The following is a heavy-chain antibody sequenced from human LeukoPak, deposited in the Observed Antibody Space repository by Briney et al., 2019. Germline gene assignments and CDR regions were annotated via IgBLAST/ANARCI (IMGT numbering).Heavy chain of an antibody. CDR2: ISWNSGSI. CDR3: AKVGSGWYIGDYFDY. Sequence: GGSLRLSCAASGFTFDDYAMHWVRQAPGKGLEWVSGISWNSGSIGYADSVKGRFTISRDNAKNSLYLQMNSLRAEDTALYYCAKVGSGWYIGDYFDYRGQGTLVTVSS. J-gene: IGHJ4*02. CDR1: GFTFDDYA. V-gene: IGHV3-9*01. D-gene: IGHD6-19*01.